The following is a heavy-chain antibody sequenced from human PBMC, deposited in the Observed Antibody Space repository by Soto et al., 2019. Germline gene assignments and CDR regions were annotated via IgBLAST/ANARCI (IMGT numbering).Heavy chain of an antibody. CDR2: IYYSGST. J-gene: IGHJ3*02. Sequence: SETLSLTCTVSGGSISSSSYYWGWIRQPPGKGLEWIGSIYYSGSTYYNPSLKSRVTISVDTSKNQFSLKLSSVTAADTAVYYCARLCRNWNDDAFDIWGQGTMVTVSS. CDR1: GGSISSSSYY. CDR3: ARLCRNWNDDAFDI. D-gene: IGHD1-1*01. V-gene: IGHV4-39*01.